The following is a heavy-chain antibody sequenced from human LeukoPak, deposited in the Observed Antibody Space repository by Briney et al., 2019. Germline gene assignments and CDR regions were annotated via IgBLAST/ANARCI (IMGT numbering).Heavy chain of an antibody. CDR2: IIPIFGTT. J-gene: IGHJ4*02. CDR1: GGSFSSYG. Sequence: SVKVSRKASGGSFSSYGIGWVRQAPGQGLEWMGGIIPIFGTTFYSQKFQGRVTITADESTRTVYMELNRLRFEDTALYYCARERGGKGYCSGGTCQWCFDSWGQGTLVTVSS. V-gene: IGHV1-69*13. D-gene: IGHD2-15*01. CDR3: ARERGGKGYCSGGTCQWCFDS.